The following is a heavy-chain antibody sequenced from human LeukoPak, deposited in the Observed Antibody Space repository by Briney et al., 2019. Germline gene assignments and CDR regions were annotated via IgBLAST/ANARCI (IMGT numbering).Heavy chain of an antibody. J-gene: IGHJ3*02. CDR3: ARGAYCSTTACYRAFDI. V-gene: IGHV3-11*01. CDR2: ISGSGSTI. D-gene: IGHD2-2*02. CDR1: GFTFSDYY. Sequence: EGSLRLSCAASGFTFSDYYMSWIRQAPGKGLEWVSYISGSGSTIYYADSVKGRFTISRDNAKNSLYLQMNSLRAEDTAVYYCARGAYCSTTACYRAFDIWGQGTMVTVSS.